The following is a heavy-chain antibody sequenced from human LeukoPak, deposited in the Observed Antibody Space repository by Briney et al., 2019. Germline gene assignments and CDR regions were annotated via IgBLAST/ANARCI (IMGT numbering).Heavy chain of an antibody. CDR1: GFTFSSYE. CDR2: ISSSGSTI. V-gene: IGHV3-48*03. J-gene: IGHJ4*02. D-gene: IGHD6-13*01. Sequence: GGSLRLSCAASGFTFSSYEMNSVRQAPGKGLEWVSYISSSGSTIYYADSVKGRFTISRDNAKNSLYLQMNSLRAEDTAVYYCARGSDYGIAAAGTIGDWGQGTLVTVSS. CDR3: ARGSDYGIAAAGTIGD.